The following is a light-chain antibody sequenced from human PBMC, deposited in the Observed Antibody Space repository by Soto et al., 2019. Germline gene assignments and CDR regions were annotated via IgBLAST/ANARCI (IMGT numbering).Light chain of an antibody. CDR1: PSLVYSDGNTY. CDR2: KVS. V-gene: IGKV2-30*01. Sequence: VVITHCPLSLAVIVGHRASSSCRYSPSLVYSDGNTYLHWFQQRPGQSPRRLIHKVSIRDSGVPDRFSGSGSGTDFTLKISRVEPEDVGVYYCMQHTHWPWTFGQGTKVDIK. CDR3: MQHTHWPWT. J-gene: IGKJ1*01.